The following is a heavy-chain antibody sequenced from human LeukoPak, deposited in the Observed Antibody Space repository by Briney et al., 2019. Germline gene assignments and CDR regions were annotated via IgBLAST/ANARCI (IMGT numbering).Heavy chain of an antibody. CDR1: GGTFSSYA. Sequence: SVKVSCKASGGTFSSYAISWVRQAPGQGLEWMGGIIPIFGTANYAQKFQGRVTMTTDTSTRTAYMEVRSLRSDDTAVYYCARDKDWSLDYWGQGTLVTVSS. D-gene: IGHD2-15*01. CDR2: IIPIFGTA. V-gene: IGHV1-69*05. J-gene: IGHJ4*02. CDR3: ARDKDWSLDY.